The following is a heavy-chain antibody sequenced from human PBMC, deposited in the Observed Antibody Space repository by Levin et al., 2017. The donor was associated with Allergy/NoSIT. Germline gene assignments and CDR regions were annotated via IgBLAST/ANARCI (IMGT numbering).Heavy chain of an antibody. D-gene: IGHD3-22*01. CDR3: ARDQYYYDSSGYYRFDP. CDR2: IIPIFGTA. V-gene: IGHV1-69*13. J-gene: IGHJ5*02. CDR1: GGTFSSYA. Sequence: SVKVSCKASGGTFSSYAISWVRQAPGQGLEWMGGIIPIFGTANYAQKFQGRVTITADESTSTAYMELSSLRSEDTAVYYCARDQYYYDSSGYYRFDPWGQGTLVTVSS.